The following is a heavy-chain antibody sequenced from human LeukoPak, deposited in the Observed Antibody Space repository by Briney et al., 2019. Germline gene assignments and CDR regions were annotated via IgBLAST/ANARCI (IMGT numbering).Heavy chain of an antibody. CDR1: GFTFSSYG. V-gene: IGHV3-30*18. D-gene: IGHD6-13*01. CDR2: ISYDGSSK. Sequence: PGRSLRLSCAASGFTFSSYGMHWVRQAPDKGLEWVAVISYDGSSKYYADSVMGRFTISGDNSKNTLYLQMNSLRTDDTAVYYCAKDHGSWSLIYYFDYWGQGTLVTVSS. J-gene: IGHJ4*02. CDR3: AKDHGSWSLIYYFDY.